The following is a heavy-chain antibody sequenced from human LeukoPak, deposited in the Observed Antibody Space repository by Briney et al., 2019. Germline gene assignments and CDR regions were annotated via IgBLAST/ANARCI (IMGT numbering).Heavy chain of an antibody. D-gene: IGHD4-17*01. CDR1: GFTFSSYA. J-gene: IGHJ5*02. V-gene: IGHV3-23*01. Sequence: GGSLRLSCAALGFTFSSYAMSWVRQAPGKGLEWVSAVSGSGGSTYYADSVKGRFTISRDNSKNTLYLQMNSLRAEDTAVYYCAKDLMTTVTTGWFDPWGQGTLVTVSS. CDR2: VSGSGGST. CDR3: AKDLMTTVTTGWFDP.